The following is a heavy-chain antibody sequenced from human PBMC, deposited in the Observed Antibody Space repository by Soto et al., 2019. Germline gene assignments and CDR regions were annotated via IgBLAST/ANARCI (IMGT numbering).Heavy chain of an antibody. CDR3: AKDPNTYLLGGFDF. CDR2: VSGTGTRT. D-gene: IGHD2-15*01. V-gene: IGHV3-23*01. Sequence: GGSRRRSCAASGFTFSSYTMSWGRPAAGKGLEWVSGVSGTGTRTYYADSVKGRFTISRDNSESTLSLQMNSLRAEDTAVYYCAKDPNTYLLGGFDFGGQGTMVTVSS. CDR1: GFTFSSYT. J-gene: IGHJ4*02.